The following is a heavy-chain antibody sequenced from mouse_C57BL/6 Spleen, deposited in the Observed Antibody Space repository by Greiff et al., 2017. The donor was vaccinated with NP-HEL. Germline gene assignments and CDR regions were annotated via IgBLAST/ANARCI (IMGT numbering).Heavy chain of an antibody. CDR3: ARGLTRGFAY. V-gene: IGHV1-66*01. D-gene: IGHD3-1*01. CDR2: IYPGSGNT. Sequence: QVQLQQSGPELVKPGASVKISCKASGYSFTSYYIHWVKQRPGQGLEWIGWIYPGSGNTKYNEKFKGKATLTADTSSSTAYMQLSSLTSEDSAVYDCARGLTRGFAYWGQGTLVTVSA. CDR1: GYSFTSYY. J-gene: IGHJ3*01.